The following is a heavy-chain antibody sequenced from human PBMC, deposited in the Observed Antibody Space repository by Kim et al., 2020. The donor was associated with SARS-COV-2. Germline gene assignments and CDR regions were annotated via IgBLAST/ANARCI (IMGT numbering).Heavy chain of an antibody. CDR3: ARDHAATGDTFYYYGMDV. CDR2: INSGNGNT. Sequence: ASVKVSCKASGYTFTSYTMHWVRQAPGQRLEWMGWINSGNGNTVYSQKFQGRVTITRDTSASTAYMELSSLRSEDTAVYYCARDHAATGDTFYYYGMDVWGLGTTVTVS. J-gene: IGHJ6*02. D-gene: IGHD2-21*02. V-gene: IGHV1-3*01. CDR1: GYTFTSYT.